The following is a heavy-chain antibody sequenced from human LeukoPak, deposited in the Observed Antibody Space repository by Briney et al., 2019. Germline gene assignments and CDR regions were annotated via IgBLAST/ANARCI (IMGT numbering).Heavy chain of an antibody. V-gene: IGHV3-23*01. Sequence: SGGSLRLSCAASGFTFSSYGMSWVRQAPGKGLEWVSSISGSGGSTNYADSVKGRFTISRDNAKNSLYLQMNSLRAEDTAVYYCSRDFYGSGSSIIDYWGQGTLVTVSS. J-gene: IGHJ4*02. CDR3: SRDFYGSGSSIIDY. CDR2: ISGSGGST. D-gene: IGHD3-10*01. CDR1: GFTFSSYG.